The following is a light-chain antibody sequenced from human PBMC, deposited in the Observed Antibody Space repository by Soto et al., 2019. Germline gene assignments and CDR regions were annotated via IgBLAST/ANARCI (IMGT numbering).Light chain of an antibody. J-gene: IGKJ4*01. CDR3: QQYGSAPLT. V-gene: IGKV3-20*01. CDR1: QSVSSSD. CDR2: GAS. Sequence: EIVLTQSPGTLSLSPGERATLSCRASQSVSSSDLAGYQQKPGQAPRLLIYGASSRATGIPDRFSGSGSGTDFTLTISRLEPEDFAVYSCQQYGSAPLTFGGGTKVEIK.